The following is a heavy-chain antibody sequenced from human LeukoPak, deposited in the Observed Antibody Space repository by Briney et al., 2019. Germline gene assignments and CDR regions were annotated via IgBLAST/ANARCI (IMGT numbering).Heavy chain of an antibody. D-gene: IGHD1-26*01. V-gene: IGHV3-15*07. CDR3: TTDSAGIDY. Sequence: PGGSLRLSCAASGFIFSIYSMNWVRQAPGKGLEWVGRIKSKTDGGTTDYTAPVKGKFTISRDDSKNTLYLQMNSLKTEDTAVYYCTTDSAGIDYWGQGTLVTVSS. CDR1: GFIFSIYS. J-gene: IGHJ4*02. CDR2: IKSKTDGGTT.